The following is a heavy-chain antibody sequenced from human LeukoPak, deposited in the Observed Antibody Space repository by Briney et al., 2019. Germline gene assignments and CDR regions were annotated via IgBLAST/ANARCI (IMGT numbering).Heavy chain of an antibody. D-gene: IGHD5-24*01. V-gene: IGHV4-59*01. CDR2: IYYSGST. J-gene: IGHJ4*02. CDR1: GGSISSYY. Sequence: SETLSLTCTVSGGSISSYYWSWIRQPPGKGLEWIGYIYYSGSTNYNPSLKSRVTISVDTSKNQFSLKLSSVTAADTAVYYCARGDGHNFDCWGQGTLVTVSS. CDR3: ARGDGHNFDC.